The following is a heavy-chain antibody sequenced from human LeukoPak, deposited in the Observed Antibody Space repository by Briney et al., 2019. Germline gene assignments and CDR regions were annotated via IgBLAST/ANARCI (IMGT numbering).Heavy chain of an antibody. Sequence: SVKVSCKASGGTFSSYAISWVRQAPGQGLEWMGGIIPIFGTTYYAQKFQGRVTITADESTGTAYMELSSLRSEDTAVYYCARESATVTTSAFDVWGQGTMVTVSS. CDR2: IIPIFGTT. D-gene: IGHD4-17*01. CDR3: ARESATVTTSAFDV. J-gene: IGHJ3*01. CDR1: GGTFSSYA. V-gene: IGHV1-69*13.